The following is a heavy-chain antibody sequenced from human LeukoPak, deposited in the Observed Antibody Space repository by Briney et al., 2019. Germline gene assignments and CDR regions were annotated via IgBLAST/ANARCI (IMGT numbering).Heavy chain of an antibody. V-gene: IGHV4-39*01. D-gene: IGHD6-6*01. CDR2: IYYSGST. Sequence: SETLSLTCTVSGDSISSSRYYWGWIRQPPGKGLEWLGSIYYSGSTYYNPSLKSRVTISVDTSKNQFSLKLSSVTAADTAVYYCASPTRREYYYYYMDVWGKGTTVTVSS. CDR3: ASPTRREYYYYYMDV. J-gene: IGHJ6*03. CDR1: GDSISSSRYY.